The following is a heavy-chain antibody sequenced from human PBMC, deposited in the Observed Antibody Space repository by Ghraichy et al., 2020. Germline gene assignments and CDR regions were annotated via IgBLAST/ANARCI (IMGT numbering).Heavy chain of an antibody. Sequence: SETLSLTCAVYGGSFSGYYWSWIRQPPGKGLEWIGEINHSGSTNYNPSLKSRVTISVDTSKNQFSLKLSSVTAADTAVYYCARGGIAAAGVAFDIWGQGTMVTVSS. D-gene: IGHD6-13*01. J-gene: IGHJ3*02. CDR1: GGSFSGYY. CDR2: INHSGST. CDR3: ARGGIAAAGVAFDI. V-gene: IGHV4-34*01.